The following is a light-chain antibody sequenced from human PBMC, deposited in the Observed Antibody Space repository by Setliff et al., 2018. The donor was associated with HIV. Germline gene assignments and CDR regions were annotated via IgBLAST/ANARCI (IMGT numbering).Light chain of an antibody. CDR3: QVWDSRSHHFV. CDR2: NDS. CDR1: NIGTKS. J-gene: IGLJ1*01. V-gene: IGLV3-21*04. Sequence: SYELTQSPSVSVAPGKTARITCGGYNIGTKSVHWYQEKSGQAPVLVTYNDSGRPSGIPERFSGSNSGNTATLTISRVEAGDEADFYCQVWDSRSHHFVFGTGTKVTVL.